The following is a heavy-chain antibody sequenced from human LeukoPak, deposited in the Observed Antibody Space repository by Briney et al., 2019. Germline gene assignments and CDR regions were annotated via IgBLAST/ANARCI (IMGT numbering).Heavy chain of an antibody. CDR1: GGSISSYY. J-gene: IGHJ3*02. D-gene: IGHD3-9*01. CDR3: ARRYYYDILTGYTMGADAFDI. Sequence: SETLSLTCTVSGGSISSYYWSWIRQPPGKGLEWIGYIYYSGSTNYNPSLKSRVTISVDTSKNQFSLKLSSVTAADTAVYYCARRYYYDILTGYTMGADAFDIWGQGTMVTVSS. CDR2: IYYSGST. V-gene: IGHV4-59*08.